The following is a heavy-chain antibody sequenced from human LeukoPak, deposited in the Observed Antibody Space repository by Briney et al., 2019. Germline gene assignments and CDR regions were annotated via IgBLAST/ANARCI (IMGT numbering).Heavy chain of an antibody. J-gene: IGHJ4*02. CDR1: GYSFTTSW. CDR2: IDPSDSYT. CDR3: AREVGRVRYFDY. Sequence: GESLKISCQGSGYSFTTSWIGWVRQMPGKGLEWMGRIDPSDSYTNYSPSFQGHVTISADKSISTAYLQWSSLKASDIAMYYCAREVGRVRYFDYWGQGSLVTVSS. D-gene: IGHD2-2*01. V-gene: IGHV5-10-1*01.